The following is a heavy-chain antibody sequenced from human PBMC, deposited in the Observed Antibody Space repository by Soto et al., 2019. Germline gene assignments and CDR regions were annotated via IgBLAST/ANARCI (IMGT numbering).Heavy chain of an antibody. CDR1: GFTFSSYG. V-gene: IGHV3-30*18. CDR3: AKEEEVAVAGYYYYYGMDV. Sequence: EGSLRLSCAASGFTFSSYGMHWVRQAPGKGLEWVAVISYDGSNKYYADSVKGRFTISRDNSKNTLYLQMNSLRAEDTAVYYCAKEEEVAVAGYYYYYGMDVWGQGTTVTVSS. CDR2: ISYDGSNK. J-gene: IGHJ6*02. D-gene: IGHD6-19*01.